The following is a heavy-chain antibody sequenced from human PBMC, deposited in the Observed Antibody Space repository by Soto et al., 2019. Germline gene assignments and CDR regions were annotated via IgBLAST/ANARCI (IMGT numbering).Heavy chain of an antibody. D-gene: IGHD3-22*01. CDR1: GYTFTSYG. CDR2: ISAYNGNT. V-gene: IGHV1-18*01. J-gene: IGHJ3*02. Sequence: GASVKVSCKASGYTFTSYGIGWVRQAPGQGLEWMGWISAYNGNTNYAQKLQGRVTMTTDTSTSTAYMELRSLRSDDTAVYYCARDYYDSSGYYYVDDAFDIWGQGTMVTVSS. CDR3: ARDYYDSSGYYYVDDAFDI.